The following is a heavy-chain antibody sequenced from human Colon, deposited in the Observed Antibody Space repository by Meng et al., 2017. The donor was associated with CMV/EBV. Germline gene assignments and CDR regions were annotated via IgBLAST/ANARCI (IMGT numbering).Heavy chain of an antibody. J-gene: IGHJ6*02. CDR3: ARAKDAVFGVVITSARNYYGMDV. CDR1: GGVFNSYT. Sequence: ASVKVSCKASGGVFNSYTVNWVRQAPGQGPEWMGWINPNSGGTNYAQKFQGRVTMTRDTSISTAYMELSRLRSDDTAVYYCARAKDAVFGVVITSARNYYGMDVWGQGTTVTVSS. V-gene: IGHV1-2*02. CDR2: INPNSGGT. D-gene: IGHD3-3*01.